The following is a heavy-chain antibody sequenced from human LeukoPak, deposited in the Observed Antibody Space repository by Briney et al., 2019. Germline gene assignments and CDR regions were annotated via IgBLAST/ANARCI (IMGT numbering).Heavy chain of an antibody. Sequence: ASVQVSCKASGYTLTNFGVAWVRQAPGQGLEWMGWISANTGNRNYAQKFQDRVTMTTDTSTTTAYMELRSLRSDDTAVYYCARWGSSRTSCFSYSCWYMDVWGEGTTVTVSS. J-gene: IGHJ6*03. D-gene: IGHD2-2*01. CDR1: GYTLTNFG. V-gene: IGHV1-18*01. CDR2: ISANTGNR. CDR3: ARWGSSRTSCFSYSCWYMDV.